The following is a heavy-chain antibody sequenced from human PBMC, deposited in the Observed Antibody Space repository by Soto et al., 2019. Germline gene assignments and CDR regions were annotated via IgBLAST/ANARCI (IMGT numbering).Heavy chain of an antibody. Sequence: ASVKVSCKASGYTFTSYGISWLLQAPGQGLEWMGWISAYNGNTNYAQKLQGRVTMTTDTSTSTAYMELRSLRSDDTAVYYCARDIGYYDILTGRRAYYYGMDVWG. J-gene: IGHJ6*02. CDR1: GYTFTSYG. D-gene: IGHD3-9*01. V-gene: IGHV1-18*01. CDR3: ARDIGYYDILTGRRAYYYGMDV. CDR2: ISAYNGNT.